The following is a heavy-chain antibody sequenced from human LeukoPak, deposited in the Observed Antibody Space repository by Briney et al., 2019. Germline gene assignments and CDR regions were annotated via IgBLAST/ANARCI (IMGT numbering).Heavy chain of an antibody. D-gene: IGHD3-22*01. V-gene: IGHV3-23*01. CDR1: GFIFSTYD. CDR2: VSGSGDDT. Sequence: GGSLRLSCAASGFIFSTYDMTWVRQAPGKGLEWVSIVSGSGDDTYYADSVRGRFTISRDNSKNTLYLQMNSPRAEDTAIYYCAKYYYDSNGYRIDYWGQGTLVTVSS. CDR3: AKYYYDSNGYRIDY. J-gene: IGHJ4*02.